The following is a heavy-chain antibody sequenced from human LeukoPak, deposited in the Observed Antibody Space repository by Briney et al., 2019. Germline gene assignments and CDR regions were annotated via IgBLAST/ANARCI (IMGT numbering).Heavy chain of an antibody. J-gene: IGHJ4*02. Sequence: HRASVKVSCKASGYTFTGYYMHWVRQAPGQGLEWMGWISAYNGNTNYAQKLQGRVTMTTDTSTSTAYMELRSLRSDDTAVYYCARGGSSGSFDYWGQGTLVTVSS. V-gene: IGHV1-18*04. D-gene: IGHD6-19*01. CDR2: ISAYNGNT. CDR1: GYTFTGYY. CDR3: ARGGSSGSFDY.